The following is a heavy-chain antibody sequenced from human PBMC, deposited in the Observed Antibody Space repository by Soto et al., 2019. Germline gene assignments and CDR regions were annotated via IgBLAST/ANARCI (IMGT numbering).Heavy chain of an antibody. J-gene: IGHJ5*01. CDR3: ARLGGFYQSLDS. CDR1: GGSISSYY. D-gene: IGHD3-22*01. V-gene: IGHV4-59*08. Sequence: QVHLQESGPGLVKPSETLSLTCTVSGGSISSYYWSWIRQPPGKGLEWIGYIYYTGTTTYNPSIKSRVTISVDSSKNQFSLTLTSVRAADTAVYYCARLGGFYQSLDSWGQGTLVTVSS. CDR2: IYYTGTT.